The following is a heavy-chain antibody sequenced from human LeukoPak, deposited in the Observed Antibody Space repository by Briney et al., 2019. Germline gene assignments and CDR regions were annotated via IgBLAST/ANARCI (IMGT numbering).Heavy chain of an antibody. V-gene: IGHV3-74*01. CDR3: TRDYYYRMDV. J-gene: IGHJ6*04. CDR2: IEGDGTGT. Sequence: GGPLRLSCAASGFTFSDNWMHWVRQAPGKGLVWVSRIEGDGTGTVYADSVKGRFTISRDNAKNTLYLQMNSLRAEDTAVYYCTRDYYYRMDVWGKGTTVTVSS. CDR1: GFTFSDNW.